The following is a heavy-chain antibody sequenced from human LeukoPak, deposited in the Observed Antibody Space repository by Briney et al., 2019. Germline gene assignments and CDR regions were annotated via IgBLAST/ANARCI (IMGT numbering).Heavy chain of an antibody. D-gene: IGHD6-6*01. CDR3: AISKQLVRGGYYYYYMDV. CDR2: IIPIFGTA. V-gene: IGHV1-69*13. J-gene: IGHJ6*03. Sequence: APVKVSCKASRGTFSSYAISSVPQAPGQGLKWMGGIIPIFGTANYAQKFQGRVTITADETKSTAYMELSSLRSEDTAEYYCAISKQLVRGGYYYYYMDVWGKGTTVTVSS. CDR1: RGTFSSYA.